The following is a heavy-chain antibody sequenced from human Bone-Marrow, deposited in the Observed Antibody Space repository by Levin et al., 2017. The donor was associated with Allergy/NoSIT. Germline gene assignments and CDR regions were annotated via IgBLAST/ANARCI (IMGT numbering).Heavy chain of an antibody. V-gene: IGHV3-7*03. CDR1: GFTFNNRW. Sequence: GGSLRLSCAASGFTFNNRWMNWVRQAPGKGLEWVAIIKQDGSQTRYMDSVMGRLTISRDNAKRSLYLQMNSLRDEDTAVYYCAKDISVSAWEYWGQGTLVTVSS. CDR2: IKQDGSQT. CDR3: AKDISVSAWEY. D-gene: IGHD5/OR15-5a*01. J-gene: IGHJ4*02.